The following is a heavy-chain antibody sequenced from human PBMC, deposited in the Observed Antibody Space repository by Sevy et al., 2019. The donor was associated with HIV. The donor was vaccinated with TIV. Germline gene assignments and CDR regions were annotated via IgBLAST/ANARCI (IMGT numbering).Heavy chain of an antibody. J-gene: IGHJ6*02. CDR1: GFTFSGSA. D-gene: IGHD3-3*01. V-gene: IGHV3-64D*09. CDR3: VKDSIFYDSSSGYRPFYYYGMDV. Sequence: GGSLRLSCSASGFTFSGSALHWVRQAPGKGLEYVSVISSSGSGTYYAESVKSRFTISRDNSKNTLYLQMRSLRTEDTAVYYCVKDSIFYDSSSGYRPFYYYGMDVWGQGTSVTVSS. CDR2: ISSSGSGT.